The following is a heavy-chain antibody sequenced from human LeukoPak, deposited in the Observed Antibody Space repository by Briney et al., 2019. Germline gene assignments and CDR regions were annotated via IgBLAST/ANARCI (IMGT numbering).Heavy chain of an antibody. CDR1: GFTFSSYA. V-gene: IGHV3-23*01. CDR3: AKSPFITIFGDHRGVFDY. J-gene: IGHJ4*02. CDR2: ISGSGGST. D-gene: IGHD3-3*01. Sequence: GGSLRLSCAASGFTFSSYAMSWVRQAPGRGLEWVSAISGSGGSTYYADSVKGRFTISRDNSKNTLYLQMNSLRAEDTAVYYCAKSPFITIFGDHRGVFDYWGQGTLVTVSS.